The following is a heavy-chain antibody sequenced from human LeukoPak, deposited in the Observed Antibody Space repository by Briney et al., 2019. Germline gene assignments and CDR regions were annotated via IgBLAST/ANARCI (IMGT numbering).Heavy chain of an antibody. CDR3: ARKTHPLLGAYYYMDV. J-gene: IGHJ6*03. D-gene: IGHD2-15*01. V-gene: IGHV4-61*01. CDR2: IYYSGST. Sequence: PSETLSLTCTVSGYSISSSYYWSWIRQPPGKGLEWIGYIYYSGSTNYNPSLKSRVTISVDTSKNRFSLKLSSVTAADTAVYYCARKTHPLLGAYYYMDVWGKGTTVTVSS. CDR1: GYSISSSYY.